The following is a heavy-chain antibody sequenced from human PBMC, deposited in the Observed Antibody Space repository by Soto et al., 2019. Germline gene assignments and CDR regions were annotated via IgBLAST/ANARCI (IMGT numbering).Heavy chain of an antibody. CDR2: ISGSGGST. Sequence: GGSLRLSCAASGFTFSSYAMSWVRQAPGKGLEWVSAISGSGGSTYYADSVKGRFTISRDNSKNTLYLQMNSLRAEDTAVYYCAKGFWSGYYIDYFDYWGQGTLVTVSS. D-gene: IGHD3-3*01. J-gene: IGHJ4*02. V-gene: IGHV3-23*01. CDR1: GFTFSSYA. CDR3: AKGFWSGYYIDYFDY.